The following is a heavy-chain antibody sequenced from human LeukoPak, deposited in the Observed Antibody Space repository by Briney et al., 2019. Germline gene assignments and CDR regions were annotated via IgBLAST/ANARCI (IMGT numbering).Heavy chain of an antibody. CDR1: GYTLTELS. J-gene: IGHJ4*02. Sequence: ASVKVSCKVSGYTLTELSMHWVRQAPGKGLEWMGGFDPEDGETIYAQKFQGRVTMTEDTSTDTAYMELSSLRSEDTAVYYCATRPMITFGGVVDYWGQGTLVTVSS. CDR2: FDPEDGET. CDR3: ATRPMITFGGVVDY. D-gene: IGHD3-16*01. V-gene: IGHV1-24*01.